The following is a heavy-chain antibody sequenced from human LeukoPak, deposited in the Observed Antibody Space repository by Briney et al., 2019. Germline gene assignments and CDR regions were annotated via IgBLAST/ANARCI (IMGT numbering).Heavy chain of an antibody. J-gene: IGHJ4*02. CDR2: ISGSGGST. V-gene: IGHV3-23*01. D-gene: IGHD3-22*01. CDR3: AKDELTSGYYWGY. CDR1: GLPFSSYA. Sequence: PGGSLTLSRAPSGLPFSSYAMRWVRHAPGKGRDWVAGISGSGGSTFNANSVQGWFTISRDNSKNTLYLHMNSLRAEDTAVYYCAKDELTSGYYWGYWGQGTLVTVSS.